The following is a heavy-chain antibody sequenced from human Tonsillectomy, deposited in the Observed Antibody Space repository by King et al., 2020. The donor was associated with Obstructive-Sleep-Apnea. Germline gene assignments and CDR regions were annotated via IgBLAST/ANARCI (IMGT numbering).Heavy chain of an antibody. Sequence: QLVQSGAEVKEPGASVRVSCKASGYTFTGYYIHWVRQTPGQGLEWMGWIDPNSGGTNFAQKFQGRVTMTRDTSISTAYMELSRLRSDDTALYYCARAKPVTAVVTHWFDPWGQGTLVTVSS. CDR3: ARAKPVTAVVTHWFDP. J-gene: IGHJ5*02. CDR2: IDPNSGGT. V-gene: IGHV1-2*02. D-gene: IGHD4-23*01. CDR1: GYTFTGYY.